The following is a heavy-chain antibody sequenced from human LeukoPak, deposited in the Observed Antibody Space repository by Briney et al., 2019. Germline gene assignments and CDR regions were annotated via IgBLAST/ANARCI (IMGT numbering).Heavy chain of an antibody. CDR3: ARAFYSSSWYHKEDFFDY. CDR2: ISYTGST. J-gene: IGHJ4*02. D-gene: IGHD6-13*01. V-gene: IGHV4-59*08. CDR1: GASMTSYY. Sequence: KSSETLSLTCTVSGASMTSYYWTWIRQPPGKGLEWIGYISYTGSTNYNPSLKSRVTILVDTSKNQFSLKLSSVTAADTAVYYCARAFYSSSWYHKEDFFDYWGQGTPVTVSS.